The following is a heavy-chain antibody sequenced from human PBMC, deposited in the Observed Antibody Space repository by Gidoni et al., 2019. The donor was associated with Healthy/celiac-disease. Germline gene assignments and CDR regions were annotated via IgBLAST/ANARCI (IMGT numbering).Heavy chain of an antibody. CDR2: INHSGST. CDR3: ARGRWLQLYYFDY. D-gene: IGHD1-1*01. J-gene: IGHJ4*02. V-gene: IGHV4-34*01. CDR1: GGSFSGYY. Sequence: QVQLQQWGAGLLKPSETLSLTCAVYGGSFSGYYWSWIRQPPGKGLEWIGEINHSGSTNYNPSLKSRVTISVDTSKNQFSLKLSSVTAADTAVYYCARGRWLQLYYFDYWGQGTLVTVSS.